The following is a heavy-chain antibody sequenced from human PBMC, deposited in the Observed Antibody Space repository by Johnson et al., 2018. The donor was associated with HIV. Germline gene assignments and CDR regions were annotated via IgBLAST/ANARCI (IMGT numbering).Heavy chain of an antibody. J-gene: IGHJ3*02. CDR3: ARGDLSDAYFHI. Sequence: VQLVESGGGLIQPGGSLRLSCAASGFTVSSNYMSWVRQAPGKGLEWVSVIYSGGNKYYADSVKGRFTISRDNSKNTLYLQMNSLRAEDTAVYYCARGDLSDAYFHIWGQGTMVTVSS. CDR1: GFTVSSNY. V-gene: IGHV3-53*01. CDR2: IYSGGNK.